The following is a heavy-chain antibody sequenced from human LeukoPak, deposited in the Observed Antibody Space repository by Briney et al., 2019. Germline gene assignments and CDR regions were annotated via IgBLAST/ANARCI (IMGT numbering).Heavy chain of an antibody. D-gene: IGHD2-2*01. CDR3: ARGVPDGEIDY. V-gene: IGHV3-13*01. CDR2: IGTAGDT. J-gene: IGHJ4*02. Sequence: GGSLRLSCAASGFTFSSYDMHWVRQATGKGLEWVSAIGTAGDTYYPGSVKGRFTISRENAKNSLYLQMNSLRAGDTAVYYCARGVPDGEIDYWGQGTLVTVSS. CDR1: GFTFSSYD.